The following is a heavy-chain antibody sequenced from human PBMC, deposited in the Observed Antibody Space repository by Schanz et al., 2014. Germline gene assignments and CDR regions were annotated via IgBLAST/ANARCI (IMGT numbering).Heavy chain of an antibody. CDR3: ARDPYGKNSGDFDY. J-gene: IGHJ4*02. CDR2: IDPNGGAT. CDR1: GYTFTGYY. V-gene: IGHV1-2*02. D-gene: IGHD4-17*01. Sequence: QVPLVQSGAEVKKPGASVRVSCKASGYTFTGYYMNWVRQAPGQGLEWVGWIDPNGGATNHAQMLQGRVTMTRDTSISTAYMELSGLTSDDTAVYFCARDPYGKNSGDFDYWGQGTLVTVSS.